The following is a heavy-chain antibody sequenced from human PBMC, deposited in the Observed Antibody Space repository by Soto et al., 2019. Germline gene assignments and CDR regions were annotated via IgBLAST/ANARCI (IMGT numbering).Heavy chain of an antibody. CDR3: AGQGAAAGTISYYYYGMDV. V-gene: IGHV3-30*03. D-gene: IGHD6-13*01. J-gene: IGHJ6*02. Sequence: QVQLVESGGGVVQPGRSLRLSCAASGFTFSSYGMHWVRQAPGKGLEWVAVISYDGSNKYYAASVKGRFTISRDNSKNPLYLQMTSLRAEDTAVYYCAGQGAAAGTISYYYYGMDVWGQGTTVTVSS. CDR2: ISYDGSNK. CDR1: GFTFSSYG.